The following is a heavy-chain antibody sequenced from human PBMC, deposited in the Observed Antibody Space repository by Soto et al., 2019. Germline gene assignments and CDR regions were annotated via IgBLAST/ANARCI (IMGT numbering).Heavy chain of an antibody. D-gene: IGHD6-19*01. J-gene: IGHJ4*02. V-gene: IGHV1-3*01. CDR3: ARAGYRSGWFFDY. CDR1: GYTFTSYA. Sequence: QVQLVQSGAEVKKPGASVKVSCKASGYTFTSYAMHWVRQAPGQRLEWMGWINAGNGNTKYSQKFQGRVTITRDTXASTAYMELSSLRSEDTAVYYCARAGYRSGWFFDYWGQGTLVTVSS. CDR2: INAGNGNT.